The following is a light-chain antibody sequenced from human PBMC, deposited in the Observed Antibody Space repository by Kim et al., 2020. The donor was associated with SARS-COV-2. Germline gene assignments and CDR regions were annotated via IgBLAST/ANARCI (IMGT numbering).Light chain of an antibody. Sequence: ELTQPPSASGTPGQRVTISCSGSSSNIGSNYVYWYQQLPGTAPKLLIYRNNQRPSGVPDRFSGSKSGTAASLAISGLRSEAEADYYCSAWDDSPRV. CDR3: SAWDDSPRV. J-gene: IGLJ3*02. V-gene: IGLV1-47*01. CDR1: SSNIGSNY. CDR2: RNN.